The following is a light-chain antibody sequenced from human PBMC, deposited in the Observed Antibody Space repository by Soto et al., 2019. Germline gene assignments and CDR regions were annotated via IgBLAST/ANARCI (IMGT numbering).Light chain of an antibody. CDR3: SSYTSSSTRV. V-gene: IGLV2-14*01. Sequence: QSALTQPASVSGSPVQSSTISCTGTSSDVGGYNYVSWYQQHPGKAPKLMIFEVSNRPSGVSTRFSGSKSGKTASLTISGLQAEDEADYYCSSYTSSSTRVFGTGTKVTVL. CDR1: SSDVGGYNY. J-gene: IGLJ1*01. CDR2: EVS.